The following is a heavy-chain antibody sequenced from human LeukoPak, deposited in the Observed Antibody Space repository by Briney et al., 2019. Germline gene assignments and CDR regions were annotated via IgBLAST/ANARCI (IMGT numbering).Heavy chain of an antibody. V-gene: IGHV1-8*01. CDR2: MNPNSGNT. CDR1: GYTFTSYD. Sequence: ASVKVSCKASGYTFTSYDINWVRQATGQGLEWMGWMNPNSGNTGYAQKFQGGVTITRNTSISTAYMELSSLRSEDTAVYYCARAGRYYYDSSGYQKIPFDIWGQGTMVTVSS. J-gene: IGHJ3*02. CDR3: ARAGRYYYDSSGYQKIPFDI. D-gene: IGHD3-22*01.